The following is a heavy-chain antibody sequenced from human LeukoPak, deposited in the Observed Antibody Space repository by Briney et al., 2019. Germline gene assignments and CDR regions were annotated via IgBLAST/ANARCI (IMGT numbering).Heavy chain of an antibody. CDR3: ARATDVYCFDY. V-gene: IGHV4-30-4*01. CDR2: VYCSGRT. J-gene: IGHJ4*02. Sequence: TSSETLSLTCTVSGGSISSGDYYWSWIRQPPGKGLEWIGYVYCSGRTYDNPSLKSRVTISVDTSKNQFSLKLSSVTAADTAVYYCARATDVYCFDYWGQGTLVTVSS. CDR1: GGSISSGDYY.